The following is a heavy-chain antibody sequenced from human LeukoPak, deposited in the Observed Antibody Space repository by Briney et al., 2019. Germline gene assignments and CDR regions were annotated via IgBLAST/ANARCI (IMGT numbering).Heavy chain of an antibody. CDR3: ARLSKDTVVLPAAMAHYFDY. V-gene: IGHV4-59*08. Sequence: SETLSLTCTVPGGSISGYYWSWIRQPPGKGLQFIGYIHYTGSTNYNPSLESRVTLSVDTSRNQFSLKLRSVTAADTAVYYCARLSKDTVVLPAAMAHYFDYWGQGTLVTVSS. CDR2: IHYTGST. D-gene: IGHD2-2*01. J-gene: IGHJ4*02. CDR1: GGSISGYY.